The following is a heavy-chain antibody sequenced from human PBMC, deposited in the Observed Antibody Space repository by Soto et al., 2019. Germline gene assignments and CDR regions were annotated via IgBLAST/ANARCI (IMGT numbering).Heavy chain of an antibody. CDR2: IYHNGRT. V-gene: IGHV4-38-2*01. CDR1: GYSGSSGYY. D-gene: IGHD1-26*01. CDR3: ARLGAMAPEYYFDY. J-gene: IGHJ4*02. Sequence: SETLSLTCAVSGYSGSSGYYCGWIRQPPGKGLEWIASIYHNGRTYSKPSLKSRVTISVDTSKNQISLTLSSVTAADTAVYFCARLGAMAPEYYFDYWGQGTLVTVSS.